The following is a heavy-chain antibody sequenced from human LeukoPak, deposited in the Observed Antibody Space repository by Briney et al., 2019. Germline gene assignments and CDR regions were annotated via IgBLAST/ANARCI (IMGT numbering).Heavy chain of an antibody. D-gene: IGHD3-22*01. V-gene: IGHV4-34*01. Sequence: PSETLSLTCAVYGGSFSGYYWSWIRQPPGKGLEWIGEINHSGSTNYNPSLKSRVTISVDTSKNQFSLKLSSVTAADTAVYYCARGYDSSGYYYPHAFDIWGQGTMVTVSS. CDR3: ARGYDSSGYYYPHAFDI. J-gene: IGHJ3*02. CDR2: INHSGST. CDR1: GGSFSGYY.